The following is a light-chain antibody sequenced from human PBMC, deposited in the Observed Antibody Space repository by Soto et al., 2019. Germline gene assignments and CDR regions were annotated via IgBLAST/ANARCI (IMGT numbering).Light chain of an antibody. Sequence: EIVLTQSPGTLSLSPGERATLSCRASQSVSSNYLAWYQQKPGQAPRLLIYGASSRATGIPDRFSGSGSGTDFSLTISRLEPEDFAVYYCQQYDNSPQVTFGQGTRLETK. V-gene: IGKV3-20*01. CDR3: QQYDNSPQVT. CDR1: QSVSSNY. CDR2: GAS. J-gene: IGKJ5*01.